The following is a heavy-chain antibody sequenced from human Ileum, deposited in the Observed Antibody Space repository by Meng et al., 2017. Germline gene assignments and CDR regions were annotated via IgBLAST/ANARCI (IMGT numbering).Heavy chain of an antibody. J-gene: IGHJ6*02. CDR1: GFTFSDYY. CDR3: ARRDYPYGMDV. CDR2: ISSSGSTI. Sequence: GESLKISCAASGFTFSDYYMSWIRQAPGKGLEWVSYISSSGSTIYYADSVKGRFTISRDNAKNSLYLQMNSLRAEDTAVYYCARRDYPYGMDVWGQGNTVNVAS. D-gene: IGHD4/OR15-4a*01. V-gene: IGHV3-11*01.